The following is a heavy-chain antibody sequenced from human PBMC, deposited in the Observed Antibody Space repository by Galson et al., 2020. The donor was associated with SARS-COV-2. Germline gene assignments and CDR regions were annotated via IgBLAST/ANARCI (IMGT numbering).Heavy chain of an antibody. D-gene: IGHD6-13*01. J-gene: IGHJ5*02. CDR2: FDPEDGET. Sequence: ASVTVSCKVSGYTLTELSMHWVRQAPGKGLEWMGGFDPEDGETIYAQKFQGRVTMTEDTSTDTAYMELSSLRSEDTAVYYCATAAQQLVRGWFDPWGQGTLVTVSS. CDR3: ATAAQQLVRGWFDP. CDR1: GYTLTELS. V-gene: IGHV1-24*01.